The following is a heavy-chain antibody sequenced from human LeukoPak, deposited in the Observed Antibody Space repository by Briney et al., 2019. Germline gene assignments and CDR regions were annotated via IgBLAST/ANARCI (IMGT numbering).Heavy chain of an antibody. CDR1: GFTFSSYS. D-gene: IGHD1-26*01. V-gene: IGHV3-48*04. Sequence: GGSLRLSCAASGFTFSSYSMNWVRQAPGKGLEWVSYISSSSSTIYYADSVKGRFTISGDNAKNSLYLQMNSLRAEDTAVYYCARESPSLVGATQDYWGQGTLVTVSS. CDR2: ISSSSSTI. CDR3: ARESPSLVGATQDY. J-gene: IGHJ4*02.